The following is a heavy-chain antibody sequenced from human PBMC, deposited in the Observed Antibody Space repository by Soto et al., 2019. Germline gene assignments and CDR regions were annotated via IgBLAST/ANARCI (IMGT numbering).Heavy chain of an antibody. CDR2: ISYDGSNK. CDR1: GFTFSTYA. Sequence: GGSLRLSCAASGFTFSTYAMHWVRQAPGKGLEWVAVISYDGSNKSYADSVKGRFAISRDNSKNTLYLQMDSLRAEDTAVYYCARDTRITIFGVVIIYFDYWGQGTPVTVSS. V-gene: IGHV3-30*09. D-gene: IGHD3-3*01. CDR3: ARDTRITIFGVVIIYFDY. J-gene: IGHJ4*02.